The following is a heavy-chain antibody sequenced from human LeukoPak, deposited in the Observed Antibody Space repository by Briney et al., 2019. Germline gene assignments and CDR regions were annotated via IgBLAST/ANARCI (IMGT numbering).Heavy chain of an antibody. D-gene: IGHD3-22*01. Sequence: SETLSLTCTVSGGSISSSSYYWGWIRQPPGKGLEWIGSIDYSGSTYYNPSLKSRVTISVDTSKNQFSLKLSSVTAADTAVYYCARSYYDNSGYSLGVDYWGQGTLVTVSS. CDR1: GGSISSSSYY. CDR2: IDYSGST. V-gene: IGHV4-39*07. J-gene: IGHJ4*02. CDR3: ARSYYDNSGYSLGVDY.